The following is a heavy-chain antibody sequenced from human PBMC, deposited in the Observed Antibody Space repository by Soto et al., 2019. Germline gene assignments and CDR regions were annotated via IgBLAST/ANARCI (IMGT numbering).Heavy chain of an antibody. CDR3: AKVGSSRPYYYYYYYMDV. CDR2: ISGSGGST. D-gene: IGHD6-13*01. CDR1: GFTFSSYA. V-gene: IGHV3-23*01. J-gene: IGHJ6*03. Sequence: EVQLLESGGGLVQPGGSLRLSCAASGFTFSSYAMSWVRQAPGKGLEWVSAISGSGGSTYYADSVKGPFTISRDNSKNTLYMQMNSLRAEDTAVYYCAKVGSSRPYYYYYYYMDVWGKGTTVTVSS.